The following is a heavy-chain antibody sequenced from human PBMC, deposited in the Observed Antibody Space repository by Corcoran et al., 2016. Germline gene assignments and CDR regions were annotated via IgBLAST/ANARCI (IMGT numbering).Heavy chain of an antibody. CDR2: INPSGGST. Sequence: QVQLVQSGAEVKKPGASVKVSCKASGYTFTSYYMHWVRQAPGQGLEWMGIINPSGGSTSYAQKFQGRVTMTRDTSTSTVYMELSSLSSEDTAVYYCAREGYSSSWIPYGDYVAAFDYWGQGTLVTVSS. J-gene: IGHJ4*02. V-gene: IGHV1-46*01. CDR1: GYTFTSYY. D-gene: IGHD6-13*01. CDR3: AREGYSSSWIPYGDYVAAFDY.